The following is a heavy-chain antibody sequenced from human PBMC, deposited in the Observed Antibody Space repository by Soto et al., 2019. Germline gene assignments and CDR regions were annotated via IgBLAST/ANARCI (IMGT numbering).Heavy chain of an antibody. J-gene: IGHJ6*02. D-gene: IGHD3-3*01. CDR2: IWSDGNDK. CDR1: GFTFRTYV. CDR3: VRDRGEYYDYWRNYYGLDV. V-gene: IGHV3-33*01. Sequence: QVQLVESGGGVVQPGWSLRLSCAASGFTFRTYVMHWVRQAPGKGLEWVAVIWSDGNDKHYTDSVRGRFTISRDNSKDTLYLQMNSLTAEDTAVYYCVRDRGEYYDYWRNYYGLDVWGHGTTVTVTS.